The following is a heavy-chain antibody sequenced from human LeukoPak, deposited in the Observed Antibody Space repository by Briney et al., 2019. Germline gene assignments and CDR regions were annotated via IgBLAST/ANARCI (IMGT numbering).Heavy chain of an antibody. D-gene: IGHD4-4*01. CDR3: AGSTTVTYFDY. Sequence: PSETLSLTCTVSGGSISSYYWSWIRQPPGKGLEWIGYIYYSGSTNYNPSLKSRVTISVDTSKNQFSLKLSSVTAADTAVYYCAGSTTVTYFDYWGQGTLVTVSS. V-gene: IGHV4-59*01. J-gene: IGHJ4*02. CDR1: GGSISSYY. CDR2: IYYSGST.